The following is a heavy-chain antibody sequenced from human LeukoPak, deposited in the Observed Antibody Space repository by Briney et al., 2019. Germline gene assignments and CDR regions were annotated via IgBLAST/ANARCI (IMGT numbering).Heavy chain of an antibody. V-gene: IGHV4-34*01. CDR3: ARSGMDSYGRHDY. J-gene: IGHJ4*02. D-gene: IGHD5-18*01. CDR1: GGSFSGYY. CDR2: IYHSGST. Sequence: SETLSLTCAVYGGSFSGYYWSWIRQPPGKGLEWIGSIYHSGSTYYNPSLKSRVTISVDTSKNQFSLKLSSVTAADTAVYYCARSGMDSYGRHDYWGQGTLVTVSS.